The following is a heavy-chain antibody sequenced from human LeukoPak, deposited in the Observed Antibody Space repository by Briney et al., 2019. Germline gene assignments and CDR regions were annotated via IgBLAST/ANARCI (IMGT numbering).Heavy chain of an antibody. V-gene: IGHV4-38-2*01. Sequence: PSETLSLTCAVSGYSISSGYYWGWIRQPPGKGLEWIGSIYHSGSTYYNPSLKSRVTISVDTSKNQFSLKLSSVTAADTAVYYCARAAVVVPAAIVWFDPWGQEPWSPSPQ. J-gene: IGHJ5*02. CDR2: IYHSGST. CDR1: GYSISSGYY. CDR3: ARAAVVVPAAIVWFDP. D-gene: IGHD2-2*02.